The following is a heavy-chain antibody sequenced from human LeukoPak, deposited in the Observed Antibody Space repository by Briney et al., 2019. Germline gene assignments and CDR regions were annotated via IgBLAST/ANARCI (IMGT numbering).Heavy chain of an antibody. J-gene: IGHJ4*02. V-gene: IGHV1-2*02. Sequence: ASEKVSCKASGYTFTDHFMRWMRQAPGQGLEWVGEINPYNGITKYSWRFQGRVSITRDTSISTAFMEVSRLTSDDTAVYYCARDNSLNDFDYWGQGTLVTVAS. D-gene: IGHD1-1*01. CDR1: GYTFTDHF. CDR2: INPYNGIT. CDR3: ARDNSLNDFDY.